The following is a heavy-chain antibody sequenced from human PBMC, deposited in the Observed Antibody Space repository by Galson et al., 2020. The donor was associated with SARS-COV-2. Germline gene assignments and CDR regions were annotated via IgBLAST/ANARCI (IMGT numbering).Heavy chain of an antibody. V-gene: IGHV2-70*11. D-gene: IGHD6-19*01. CDR1: GFSLSSSGMC. J-gene: IGHJ4*02. Sequence: ESGPTLVKPTQTLTLTCTFSGFSLSSSGMCVSWIRQPPGKALEWLARIDWDDDEYYSTSLKTRLTISKDTSKNQVVLTMTNMDPMDTATYYCARIDSSGCRGNYWGQGTLVTVS. CDR3: ARIDSSGCRGNY. CDR2: IDWDDDE.